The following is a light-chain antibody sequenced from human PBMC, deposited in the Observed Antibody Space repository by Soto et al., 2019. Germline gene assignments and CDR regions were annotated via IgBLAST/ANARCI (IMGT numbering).Light chain of an antibody. V-gene: IGLV2-14*01. J-gene: IGLJ1*01. CDR1: SSDVGGYNY. CDR3: SSYGSTSTRYV. CDR2: EVS. Sequence: QSALTQPASVSGSPGQSITLSCTGTSSDVGGYNYVSWYQQHPGKAPKLMIYEVSNRPSGVSNRFSGSKSGNTASLTISGLQAEDEADYFCSSYGSTSTRYVFGTGTQLTVL.